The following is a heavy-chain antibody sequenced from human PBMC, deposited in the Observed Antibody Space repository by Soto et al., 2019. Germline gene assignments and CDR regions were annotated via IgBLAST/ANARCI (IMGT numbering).Heavy chain of an antibody. CDR3: TRQLELPLG. J-gene: IGHJ4*02. CDR1: GFTFSGSA. Sequence: GGSLRLSCAASGFTFSGSAMHWVRQASGKGLEWVGRIRSKANSYATAYAASVKGRFTISRDDSKNTAYLQMNSLKTEDTAVYYCTRQLELPLGGGQGTLVTVSS. CDR2: IRSKANSYAT. V-gene: IGHV3-73*01. D-gene: IGHD1-7*01.